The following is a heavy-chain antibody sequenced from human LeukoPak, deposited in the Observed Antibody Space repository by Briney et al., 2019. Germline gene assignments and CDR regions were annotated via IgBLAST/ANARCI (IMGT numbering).Heavy chain of an antibody. V-gene: IGHV4-4*07. CDR1: GGSISSYY. CDR3: ARDSGTTGEVKFDP. D-gene: IGHD3-10*01. J-gene: IGHJ5*02. Sequence: SETLSLTCTVSGGSISSYYWSWIRQPTGKGLEWIGRIYTSGSITYNPSLKSRVSMSVDTSKNQFSLKLSSVTAADTAVYYCARDSGTTGEVKFDPWGQGTLVTVSS. CDR2: IYTSGSI.